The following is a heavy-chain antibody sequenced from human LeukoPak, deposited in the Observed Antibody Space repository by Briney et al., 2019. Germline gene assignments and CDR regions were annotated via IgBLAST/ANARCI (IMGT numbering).Heavy chain of an antibody. D-gene: IGHD5-18*01. CDR1: GGSFSGYY. J-gene: IGHJ2*01. CDR2: INHSGST. CDR3: ARDSYSYGYFDL. Sequence: SETLSLTCAVYGGSFSGYYWSWIRQPPGKGLEWIGEINHSGSTNYNPSLKSRVTISVDTSKNQFSLKLSSVTAADMAVYYCARDSYSYGYFDLWGRGTLVTVSS. V-gene: IGHV4-34*01.